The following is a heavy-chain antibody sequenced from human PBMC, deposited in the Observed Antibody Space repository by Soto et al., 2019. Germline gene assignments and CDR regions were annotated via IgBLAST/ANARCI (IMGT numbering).Heavy chain of an antibody. CDR2: ISGSGGST. CDR3: ARPYDILTGYHPFFDY. J-gene: IGHJ4*02. CDR1: GFTFSSYA. V-gene: IGHV3-23*01. Sequence: GGSLRLSCAASGFTFSSYAMSWVRQAPGKGLEWVSAISGSGGSTYYADSVKGRFTISRDNSKNTLYLQMNSLRAEDTAVYYCARPYDILTGYHPFFDYWGQGTLVTVSS. D-gene: IGHD3-9*01.